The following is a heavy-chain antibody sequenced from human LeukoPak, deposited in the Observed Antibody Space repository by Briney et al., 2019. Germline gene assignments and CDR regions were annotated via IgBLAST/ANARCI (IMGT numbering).Heavy chain of an antibody. J-gene: IGHJ4*02. CDR1: GFTFSDYW. Sequence: GGSLRLSCAASGFTFSDYWMSWVRQAPGKGLEWVANIKQDGSAKHYVDSVKGRFTISRDNAKNSLYLQMNSLRVEDTAVYYCARDHYGLEGFFDYWGQGTLVTVSS. CDR2: IKQDGSAK. D-gene: IGHD3/OR15-3a*01. CDR3: ARDHYGLEGFFDY. V-gene: IGHV3-7*03.